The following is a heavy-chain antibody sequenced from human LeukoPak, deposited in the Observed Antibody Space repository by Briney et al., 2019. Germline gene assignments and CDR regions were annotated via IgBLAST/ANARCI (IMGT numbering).Heavy chain of an antibody. J-gene: IGHJ4*02. CDR3: ARVVAVAGPDY. V-gene: IGHV3-21*01. D-gene: IGHD6-19*01. CDR1: GFTFSSYS. Sequence: GGSLRLSCAASGFTFSSYSMNWVRQAPGKGLEWVSSISSSSSHIYYADSVKGRFTISRDNAKNSLYLQMNSLRAEDTAVYYCARVVAVAGPDYWGQGTLVTVSS. CDR2: ISSSSSHI.